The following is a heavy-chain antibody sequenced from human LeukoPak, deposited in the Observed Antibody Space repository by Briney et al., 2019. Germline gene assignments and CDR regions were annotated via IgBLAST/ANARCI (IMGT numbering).Heavy chain of an antibody. V-gene: IGHV1-69*01. J-gene: IGHJ4*02. Sequence: GASVKVSCKASGGTFSSYAISWVRQAPGQGLECMGGIIPIFGTANYAQKLQGRVTITADESTSTAYMELSSLRSEDTAVYYCRAHSSGSYEFDYWGQGTLVTVSS. CDR3: RAHSSGSYEFDY. CDR1: GGTFSSYA. CDR2: IIPIFGTA. D-gene: IGHD3-10*01.